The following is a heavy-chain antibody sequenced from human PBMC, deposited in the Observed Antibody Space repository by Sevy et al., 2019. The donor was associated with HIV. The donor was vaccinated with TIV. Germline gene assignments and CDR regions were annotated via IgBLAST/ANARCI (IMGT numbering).Heavy chain of an antibody. V-gene: IGHV1-24*01. CDR2: FDPGSGAT. CDR3: ATVGLRYFSGASSYQGDWFDP. CDR1: GYTLTELS. Sequence: ASVKVSCKVSGYTLTELSIHWVRQAPGKGLEWMGGFDPGSGATVDAQKFQGRVTMTEDTSTDTGYMELSSLTSDDTAVYYCATVGLRYFSGASSYQGDWFDPWGQGTLVTVSS. J-gene: IGHJ5*02. D-gene: IGHD2-15*01.